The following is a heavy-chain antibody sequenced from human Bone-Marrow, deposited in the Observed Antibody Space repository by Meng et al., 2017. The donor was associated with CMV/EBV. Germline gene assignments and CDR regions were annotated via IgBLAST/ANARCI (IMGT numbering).Heavy chain of an antibody. CDR2: ISRSARTI. J-gene: IGHJ6*02. Sequence: GGSLRLSCAASGFTFSDYYMTWIRQAPGKGLEWLSYISRSARTIHHAEFLGGRFTMSRDNGNNSLYLEMTSLRVEDTAVYYCAGGFERDYYYYVVDVWGQGTTVTVSS. CDR3: AGGFERDYYYYVVDV. D-gene: IGHD3-3*01. V-gene: IGHV3-11*04. CDR1: GFTFSDYY.